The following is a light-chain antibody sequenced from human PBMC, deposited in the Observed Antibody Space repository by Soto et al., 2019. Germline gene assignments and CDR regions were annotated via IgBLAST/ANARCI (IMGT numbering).Light chain of an antibody. J-gene: IGLJ1*01. CDR2: DVS. Sequence: QSVLTQPSSVSGSPGQSITISCTGTSSDVGRYNLVSWYQHHPGKAPKLIIYDVSQWPSGASNRFSGSKSGNTASLTIFGLQAPDEPYYYCCSYAGGTAFYVFGTGSKV. V-gene: IGLV2-23*02. CDR1: SSDVGRYNL. CDR3: CSYAGGTAFYV.